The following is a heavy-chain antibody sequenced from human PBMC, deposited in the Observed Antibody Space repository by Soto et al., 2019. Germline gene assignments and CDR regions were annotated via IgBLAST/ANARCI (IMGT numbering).Heavy chain of an antibody. CDR1: GFTFSDCY. CDR3: ARDVGYFDSDGYFDY. V-gene: IGHV3-11*01. Sequence: AGGSLRLSCAASGFTFSDCYISWIRQAPGKGLEWVSYISSSGSIIYYADSVKGRFTISRDNAKNLLYLQMSSLRAEDSAVYYCARDVGYFDSDGYFDYWGQGTLVTVSS. CDR2: ISSSGSII. D-gene: IGHD3-22*01. J-gene: IGHJ4*02.